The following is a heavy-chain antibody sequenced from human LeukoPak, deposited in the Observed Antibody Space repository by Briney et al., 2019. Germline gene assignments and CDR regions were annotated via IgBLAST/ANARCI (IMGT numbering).Heavy chain of an antibody. CDR3: ARAASGDRYSGYAKDRYYFDR. Sequence: PSETLSLTCSVSGGSISDDSWTWIRQPPGKGLDWIGSIFDIGSITYNPSLRSRLTISVETSKNQISLKLSSVTAADTAVYFCARAASGDRYSGYAKDRYYFDRWGQGTLVTVSS. CDR2: IFDIGSI. J-gene: IGHJ4*02. V-gene: IGHV4-59*01. D-gene: IGHD5-12*01. CDR1: GGSISDDS.